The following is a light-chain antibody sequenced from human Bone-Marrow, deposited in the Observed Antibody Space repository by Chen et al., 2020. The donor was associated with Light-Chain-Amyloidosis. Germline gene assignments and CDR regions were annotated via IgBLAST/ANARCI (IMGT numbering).Light chain of an antibody. J-gene: IGLJ3*02. CDR1: NIGSTS. CDR3: QVWDRSSDRPV. CDR2: DDS. V-gene: IGLV3-21*02. Sequence: SYVLTQPSSVQVAPGQTAKLACGGNNIGSTSVHWYHQTPVPAPQLVVYDDSDRPSGIPERLSGSNSGNTATLTISRVEAGDEADYYCQVWDRSSDRPVFGGGTKLTVL.